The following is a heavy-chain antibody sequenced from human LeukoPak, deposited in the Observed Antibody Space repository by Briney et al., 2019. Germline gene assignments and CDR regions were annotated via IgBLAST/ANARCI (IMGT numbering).Heavy chain of an antibody. V-gene: IGHV1-69*13. D-gene: IGHD6-13*01. CDR1: GGTFSSYA. CDR3: ASVSSAAGIVPFQYYFDY. Sequence: SVKVSCKASGGTFSSYAISWVRQAPGQGLEWMGGIIPIFGTANYAQKFQGRVTITADESTSTAYMEVSSLRSEDTAVYYCASVSSAAGIVPFQYYFDYWGQGTLVTVSS. CDR2: IIPIFGTA. J-gene: IGHJ4*02.